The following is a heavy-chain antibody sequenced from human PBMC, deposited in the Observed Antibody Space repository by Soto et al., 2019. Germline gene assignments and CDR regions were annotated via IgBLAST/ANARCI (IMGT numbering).Heavy chain of an antibody. Sequence: EVQLVESGGGLVQPGGSLRLSCAASGFTFSSYWMHWVRQAPGKGLVWVSRINSDGSSTSYADSVKGRFTISRDNAKNTLYLQMNSLRAEDTAVYYCARDPTIVVVVAALPNWFDPWGQGTLVTVSS. CDR3: ARDPTIVVVVAALPNWFDP. CDR2: INSDGSST. CDR1: GFTFSSYW. D-gene: IGHD2-15*01. V-gene: IGHV3-74*01. J-gene: IGHJ5*02.